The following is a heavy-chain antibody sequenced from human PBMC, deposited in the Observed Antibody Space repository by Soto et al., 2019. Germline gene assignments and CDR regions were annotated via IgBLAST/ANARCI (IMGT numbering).Heavy chain of an antibody. J-gene: IGHJ4*02. CDR3: ARGRDNPTDY. D-gene: IGHD1-1*01. Sequence: EVQLVESGGGLVKPGGSLRLSCAASGFTFSSYTIHWVRQAPGKGLEWVSSISSGGSDVYYADSVKGRFTISRDNAKNSLYLQMNSLRAEDPAVYYCARGRDNPTDYWGQGTLVTVSS. CDR2: ISSGGSDV. CDR1: GFTFSSYT. V-gene: IGHV3-21*01.